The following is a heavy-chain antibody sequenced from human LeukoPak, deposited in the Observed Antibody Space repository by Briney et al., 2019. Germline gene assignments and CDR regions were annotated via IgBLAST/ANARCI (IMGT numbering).Heavy chain of an antibody. V-gene: IGHV3-23*01. CDR3: ARDPGAFPYFFDY. D-gene: IGHD4/OR15-4a*01. CDR1: GFTFDNYV. J-gene: IGHJ4*02. CDR2: ISGDGRSP. Sequence: PGGSLRLSCAASGFTFDNYVISWVRQAPGKGLECVSAISGDGRSPYYADSVKGRFTISRDDSKNTVYLQMNSLRVEDSAVYYCARDPGAFPYFFDYWGQGTLVTVSS.